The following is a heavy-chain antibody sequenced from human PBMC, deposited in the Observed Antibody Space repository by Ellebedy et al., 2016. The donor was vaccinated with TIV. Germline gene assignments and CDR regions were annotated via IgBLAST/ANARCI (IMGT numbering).Heavy chain of an antibody. J-gene: IGHJ4*02. CDR3: ARDSGFGVDTPY. CDR1: GFIVSATY. CDR2: IYPDDRT. V-gene: IGHV3-53*01. Sequence: GGPLRLSXAASGFIVSATYMSWVRQAPGKGLEWVSIIYPDDRTFYAGFARGRFSISRDKSKNTLYLQMNSLRADDTAVYYCARDSGFGVDTPYWGQGTPVTVSS. D-gene: IGHD3-3*01.